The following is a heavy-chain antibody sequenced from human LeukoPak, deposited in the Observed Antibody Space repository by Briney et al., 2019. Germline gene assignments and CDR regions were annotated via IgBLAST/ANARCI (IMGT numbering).Heavy chain of an antibody. CDR1: GLTVNNNY. J-gene: IGHJ4*02. D-gene: IGHD5-18*01. V-gene: IGHV3-53*01. Sequence: GGSLRLSCAASGLTVNNNYMNWVRQAPGKGLEWVSALYIGGNTYYADSVRGRFTISRDNSKNTLYLQMDSPRAEDTAIYYCMTAAGYNFGQYWGQGTLVTVSS. CDR2: LYIGGNT. CDR3: MTAAGYNFGQY.